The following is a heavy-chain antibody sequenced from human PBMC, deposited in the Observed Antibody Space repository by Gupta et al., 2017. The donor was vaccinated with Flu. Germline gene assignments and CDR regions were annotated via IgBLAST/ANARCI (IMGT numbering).Heavy chain of an antibody. CDR3: AQQWLVLGAFDI. D-gene: IGHD6-19*01. V-gene: IGHV3-23*01. CDR1: GFTFRDYA. J-gene: IGHJ3*02. CDR2: ISESGDT. Sequence: EVQLLESGGGLVQPGGSLRLSCAASGFTFRDYAMTWVRQAPGKGLEWVSHISESGDTHYADSVKGRFTISRDNSKNTLYLQMNSLRAEDTAVYYCAQQWLVLGAFDIWGQGTMVTVSS.